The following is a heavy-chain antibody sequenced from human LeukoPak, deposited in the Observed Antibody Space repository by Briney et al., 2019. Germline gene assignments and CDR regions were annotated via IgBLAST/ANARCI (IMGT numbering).Heavy chain of an antibody. Sequence: SETLSLTCTVSGGSISSSSYYWGWIRQPPGKGLEWIGSIYYSGSTYYNPSLKSRVTISVDTSKNQFSLKLSSVTAADTAVYYCARGAGYCSSTSCYQYYYYGMDVWGQGTTVTVSS. CDR2: IYYSGST. V-gene: IGHV4-39*07. CDR1: GGSISSSSYY. J-gene: IGHJ6*02. CDR3: ARGAGYCSSTSCYQYYYYGMDV. D-gene: IGHD2-2*01.